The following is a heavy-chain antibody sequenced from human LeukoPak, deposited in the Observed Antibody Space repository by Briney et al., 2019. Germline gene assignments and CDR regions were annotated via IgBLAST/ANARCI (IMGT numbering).Heavy chain of an antibody. D-gene: IGHD6-19*01. V-gene: IGHV4-39*07. CDR3: ARAAGIAVAGTEYSAFDI. CDR1: GGSVSSSSYY. Sequence: SETLSLTCTVSGGSVSSSSYYWGWIRQPPGKGLEWIGSIYYSKSTYYNPSLKSRVTISVDTSKNQFSLKLSSVTAADTAVYYCARAAGIAVAGTEYSAFDIWGQGTMVTVSS. J-gene: IGHJ3*02. CDR2: IYYSKST.